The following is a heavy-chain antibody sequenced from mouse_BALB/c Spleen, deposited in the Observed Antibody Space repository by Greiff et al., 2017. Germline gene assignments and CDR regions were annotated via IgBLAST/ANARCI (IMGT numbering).Heavy chain of an antibody. J-gene: IGHJ3*01. CDR3: ARSNSLLITTVVREFAY. D-gene: IGHD1-1*01. CDR2: INPSSGYT. CDR1: GYTFTSYT. Sequence: QVQLQQPGAELVKPGASVKMSCKASGYTFTSYTMHWVKQRPGQGLEWIGYINPSSGYTNYNQKFKDKATLTADKSSSTAYMQLSSLTSEDSAVYYCARSNSLLITTVVREFAYWGQGTLVTVSA. V-gene: IGHV1S26*01.